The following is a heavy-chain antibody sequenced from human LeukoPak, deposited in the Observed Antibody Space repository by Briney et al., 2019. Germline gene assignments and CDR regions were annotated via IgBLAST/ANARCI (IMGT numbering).Heavy chain of an antibody. CDR2: INHSGST. CDR1: GGSFSGYY. Sequence: SETLSLTCAVYGGSFSGYYWSWIRQPPGKGLEWIGEINHSGSTNYNSSLKSRVTISVDTSKNQFSLKLSSVTAADTAVYYCARGGWLRLRNSGRRHMYYFDYWGQGTLVTVSS. D-gene: IGHD5-12*01. CDR3: ARGGWLRLRNSGRRHMYYFDY. V-gene: IGHV4-34*01. J-gene: IGHJ4*02.